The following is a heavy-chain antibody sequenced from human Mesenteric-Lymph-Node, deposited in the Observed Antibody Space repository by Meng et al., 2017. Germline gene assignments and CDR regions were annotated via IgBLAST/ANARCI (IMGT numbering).Heavy chain of an antibody. CDR3: ARACSGGSCYPDPYNWFDP. V-gene: IGHV1-18*01. CDR2: ISAYNGNT. Sequence: ASVKVSCKASGYTFTSYGISWVRQAPGQGLEWMGWISAYNGNTNYAQKLQGRVTMTTDTSTSTAYMELSSLRSEDTAVYYCARACSGGSCYPDPYNWFDPWGQGPLVTVSS. D-gene: IGHD2-15*01. CDR1: GYTFTSYG. J-gene: IGHJ5*02.